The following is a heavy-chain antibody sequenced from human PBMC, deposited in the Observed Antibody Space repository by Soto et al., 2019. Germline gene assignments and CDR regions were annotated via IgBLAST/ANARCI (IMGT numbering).Heavy chain of an antibody. Sequence: EVQVVESGGGLVQPGGSLRLSCAASGFTVSSDYMSWVRQAPGKGLEWVSVIYSGGSTYYADSVKGRFTISRDNSKNTVYRQMSSLSAAVTSVYYCARDPGDRNGVSVWGQGTTVTVSS. J-gene: IGHJ6*02. CDR1: GFTVSSDY. V-gene: IGHV3-66*01. CDR2: IYSGGST. D-gene: IGHD1-26*01. CDR3: ARDPGDRNGVSV.